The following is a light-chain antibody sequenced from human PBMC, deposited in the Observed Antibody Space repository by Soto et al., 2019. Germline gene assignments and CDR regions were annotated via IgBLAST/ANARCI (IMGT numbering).Light chain of an antibody. V-gene: IGKV3-20*01. CDR1: QSVSSTY. CDR3: QQYGSSGT. J-gene: IGKJ1*01. CDR2: GVS. Sequence: EVVLTQAPDTLSLSPGERVSLSCRASQSVSSTYLAWYQQKPGQAPSLLIYGVSSRATGIPDRFSGSGSGTEFTLTISSLQSEDFAVYYCQQYGSSGTFGQGTKVDIK.